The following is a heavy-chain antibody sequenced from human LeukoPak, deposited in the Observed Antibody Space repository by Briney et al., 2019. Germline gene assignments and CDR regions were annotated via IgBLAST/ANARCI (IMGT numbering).Heavy chain of an antibody. Sequence: SETLSLTCTVSGGSISSYYWSWIRQPPGKGLEWIGYIYYSGSTNYNPSLKSRVTISVDTSKKQFSLKLSSVTAADTAVYYCARAGAVAGTSEVDYWGQGTLVTVSS. CDR1: GGSISSYY. CDR3: ARAGAVAGTSEVDY. CDR2: IYYSGST. D-gene: IGHD6-19*01. J-gene: IGHJ4*02. V-gene: IGHV4-59*01.